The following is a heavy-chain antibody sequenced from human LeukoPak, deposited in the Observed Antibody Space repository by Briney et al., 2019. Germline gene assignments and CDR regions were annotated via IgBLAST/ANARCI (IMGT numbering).Heavy chain of an antibody. CDR3: ARSGSGWFDY. Sequence: GGSLRLSCAASGFTVSSNFMSWVRQAPGKGPEWVSVIYAAGDTYYADSVKGRFTISRDNSKNTLYLQMNSLRAEDTAIYYCARSGSGWFDYWGQGTLVTVSS. J-gene: IGHJ4*02. CDR1: GFTVSSNF. V-gene: IGHV3-53*01. CDR2: IYAAGDT. D-gene: IGHD6-19*01.